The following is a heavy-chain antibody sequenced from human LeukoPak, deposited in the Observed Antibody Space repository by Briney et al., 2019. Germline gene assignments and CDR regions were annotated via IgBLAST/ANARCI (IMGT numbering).Heavy chain of an antibody. D-gene: IGHD3-22*01. CDR3: ARDYRGVVVDQTPDVAFDI. CDR1: GYIFTSYG. Sequence: ASVKVSCKASGYIFTSYGISWVRQAPGQGLEWMGIINPSGGSTSYAQKFQGRVTMTRDTSTSTVYMELSSLRSEDTAVYYCARDYRGVVVDQTPDVAFDIWGQGTMVTVSS. V-gene: IGHV1-46*01. J-gene: IGHJ3*02. CDR2: INPSGGST.